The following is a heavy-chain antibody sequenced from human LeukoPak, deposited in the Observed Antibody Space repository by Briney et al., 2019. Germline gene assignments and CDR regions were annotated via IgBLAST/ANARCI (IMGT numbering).Heavy chain of an antibody. J-gene: IGHJ4*02. Sequence: GESLKISCKGSGYSFTTYWIGWVRQMPGKGLEWMGIIYPGDSDTRYSPSFQGQVTISADKSISTAYLQWSSLKASDTAMYYCATQARVAVAGTNAPSDYWGQGTLVTVSS. CDR2: IYPGDSDT. D-gene: IGHD6-19*01. V-gene: IGHV5-51*01. CDR3: ATQARVAVAGTNAPSDY. CDR1: GYSFTTYW.